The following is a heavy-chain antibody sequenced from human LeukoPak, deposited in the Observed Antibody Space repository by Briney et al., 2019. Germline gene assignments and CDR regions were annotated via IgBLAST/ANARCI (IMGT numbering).Heavy chain of an antibody. Sequence: PGGSLRLSCVASGFTFSNYGMHWVRQAPGQGLEWVANINQGGSDKYYVDSVKGRFTISRDNANNLLYLQMNSLRGEDTAVYYCTRDRSRAEDDWGQGTLVTVSS. D-gene: IGHD1-14*01. V-gene: IGHV3-7*01. CDR1: GFTFSNYG. CDR3: TRDRSRAEDD. J-gene: IGHJ4*02. CDR2: INQGGSDK.